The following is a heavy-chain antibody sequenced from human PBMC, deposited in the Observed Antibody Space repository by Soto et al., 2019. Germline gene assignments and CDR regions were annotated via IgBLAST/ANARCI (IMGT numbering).Heavy chain of an antibody. Sequence: GGSLRLSCAASGFTFSSYGMHWVRQAPGKGLEWVAVISYDGSNKYYADSVKGRFTISRDNSKNTLYLQMNSLRAEDTAVYYCAKDRGYSSQGGRIDYWGQGTLVTVSS. D-gene: IGHD6-13*01. CDR2: ISYDGSNK. J-gene: IGHJ4*02. CDR3: AKDRGYSSQGGRIDY. CDR1: GFTFSSYG. V-gene: IGHV3-30*18.